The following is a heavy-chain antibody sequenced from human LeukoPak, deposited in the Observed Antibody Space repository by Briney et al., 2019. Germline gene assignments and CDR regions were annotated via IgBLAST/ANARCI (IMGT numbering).Heavy chain of an antibody. J-gene: IGHJ5*02. D-gene: IGHD5-12*01. V-gene: IGHV4-59*01. CDR3: ARVVAEHGNNWFDP. CDR2: IYYSGST. Sequence: SETLSLTCTVSGGSISSYYWSWIRQPPGKGLEWSGYIYYSGSTNYNPSLKSRVTISVDTSKNQFSLKLSSVTAADTAVYYCARVVAEHGNNWFDPWGQGTLVTVSS. CDR1: GGSISSYY.